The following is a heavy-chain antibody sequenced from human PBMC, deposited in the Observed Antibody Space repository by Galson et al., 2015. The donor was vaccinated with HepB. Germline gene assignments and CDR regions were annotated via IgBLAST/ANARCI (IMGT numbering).Heavy chain of an antibody. Sequence: SLRLSCAASGFTYSSYWMSWVRQAPGKGLEWVANIKQDGSEKYYVDSVKGRFTISRDNAKNSLYLQMNSLRAEDTAVYYCARDTGEQQLGEVFDYWGQGTLVTVSS. CDR1: GFTYSSYW. CDR3: ARDTGEQQLGEVFDY. D-gene: IGHD6-13*01. CDR2: IKQDGSEK. V-gene: IGHV3-7*03. J-gene: IGHJ4*02.